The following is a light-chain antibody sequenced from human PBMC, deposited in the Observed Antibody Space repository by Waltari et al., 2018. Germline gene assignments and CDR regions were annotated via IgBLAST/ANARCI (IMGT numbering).Light chain of an antibody. J-gene: IGKJ2*01. Sequence: DIQMTQSPSTLSASVGDRVTITCRASQSISSWLAWYQQKPGKAPKLLSYKASSLESGVPSRFSGSGSGTEFTLTISSLQPDDFATYYCQQSYSTPYTFGQGTKLEIK. V-gene: IGKV1-5*03. CDR1: QSISSW. CDR3: QQSYSTPYT. CDR2: KAS.